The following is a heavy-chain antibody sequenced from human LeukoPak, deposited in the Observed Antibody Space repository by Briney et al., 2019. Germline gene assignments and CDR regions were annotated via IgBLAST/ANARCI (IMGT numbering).Heavy chain of an antibody. D-gene: IGHD1-20*01. Sequence: GASEKVSCKASGYTFTSYGISWVRQAPGQGLEWMGIINPSGGSTSYAQKFQGRVSMTREMSTSTDYMELSRLRSEATAESYCDKDPYNWNDAPIPSVYYYYMDVWGKGTTVTVSS. J-gene: IGHJ6*03. V-gene: IGHV1-46*03. CDR2: INPSGGST. CDR3: DKDPYNWNDAPIPSVYYYYMDV. CDR1: GYTFTSYG.